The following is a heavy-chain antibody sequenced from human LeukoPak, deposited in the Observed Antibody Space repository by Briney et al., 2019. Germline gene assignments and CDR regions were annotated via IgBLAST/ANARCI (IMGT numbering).Heavy chain of an antibody. V-gene: IGHV3-9*01. J-gene: IGHJ6*02. CDR2: ISWNSGSI. D-gene: IGHD5-12*01. CDR1: GFTFHDYA. CDR3: AKDLASGYDYYYGMDV. Sequence: SLRLSCAASGFTFHDYAMHWVRQAPGKGLEWVSGISWNSGSIGYADSVKGRFTISRDNAKNSLYPQMNSLRAEDTALYYCAKDLASGYDYYYGMDVWGQGTTVTVSS.